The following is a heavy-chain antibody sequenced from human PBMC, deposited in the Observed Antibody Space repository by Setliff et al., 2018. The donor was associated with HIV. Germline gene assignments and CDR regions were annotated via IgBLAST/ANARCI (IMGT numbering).Heavy chain of an antibody. CDR2: ISTNTGNP. Sequence: SCPASGYTFTSYAMNWVRQAPGQGLEWMGRISTNTGNPTYAQGFTGRFVFSLDTSVSTAYLQISSRKAEDTAVYYCARKQSWSSGGEAFDIWGQGTMVTVSS. D-gene: IGHD2-8*01. V-gene: IGHV7-4-1*02. J-gene: IGHJ3*02. CDR1: GYTFTSYA. CDR3: ARKQSWSSGGEAFDI.